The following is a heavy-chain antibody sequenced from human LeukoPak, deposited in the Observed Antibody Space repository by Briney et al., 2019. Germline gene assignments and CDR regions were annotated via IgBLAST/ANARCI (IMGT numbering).Heavy chain of an antibody. CDR3: ARQLAAAPPAWSWFDP. CDR2: ISSSSSTI. Sequence: PGGSLRLSCAASGFTFSTYRMNWVRQAPGKGLEWVSYISSSSSTIYYADSVKGRFTISRDNAKNSLYLQMNSLRAEDTAVYYCARQLAAAPPAWSWFDPWGQGTLVTVSS. D-gene: IGHD6-13*01. CDR1: GFTFSTYR. J-gene: IGHJ5*02. V-gene: IGHV3-48*01.